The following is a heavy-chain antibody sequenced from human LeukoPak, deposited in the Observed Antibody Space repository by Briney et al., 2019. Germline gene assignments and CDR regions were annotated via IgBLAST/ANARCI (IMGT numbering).Heavy chain of an antibody. Sequence: ASVKVSCKASGYTLTDYYMHWVRQAPGQGLEWMGRINPNSGGTNYAQKFQGRVTMTRDTSISTVYMELSSLRSEDTAVYYCAIDYCGGDCYIYYYYGMDVWGQGTTVTVSS. CDR3: AIDYCGGDCYIYYYYGMDV. CDR2: INPNSGGT. D-gene: IGHD2-21*02. J-gene: IGHJ6*02. V-gene: IGHV1-2*06. CDR1: GYTLTDYY.